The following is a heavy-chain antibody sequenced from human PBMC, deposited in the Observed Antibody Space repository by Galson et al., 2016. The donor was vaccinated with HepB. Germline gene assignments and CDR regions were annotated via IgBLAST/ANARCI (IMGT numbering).Heavy chain of an antibody. D-gene: IGHD3-22*01. Sequence: SLRLSCAASGFTFSHYGMYWVRQALGKGLEWVSYISESGSTKYYTDSVKGRFTISRDNAKNSLYLQMNSLRDEDTDVYYCAVWSPHLSESSGSLGQGTLVTVSA. CDR1: GFTFSHYG. J-gene: IGHJ5*02. V-gene: IGHV3-48*02. CDR2: ISESGSTK. CDR3: AVWSPHLSESSGS.